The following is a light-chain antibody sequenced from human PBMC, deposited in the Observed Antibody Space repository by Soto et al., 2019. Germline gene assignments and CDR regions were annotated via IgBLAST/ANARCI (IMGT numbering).Light chain of an antibody. CDR1: QPVSPSF. J-gene: IGKJ1*01. Sequence: EDVLTQSPGTLSLSPGERATVSCRASQPVSPSFLAWYQQKGGQAPRLLIYGASTRSSGVPDRFSGSGSGTDFTLTISELEPEDFAVYYCQHYDWSLTWTFGPGTKVDIK. V-gene: IGKV3-20*01. CDR2: GAS. CDR3: QHYDWSLTWT.